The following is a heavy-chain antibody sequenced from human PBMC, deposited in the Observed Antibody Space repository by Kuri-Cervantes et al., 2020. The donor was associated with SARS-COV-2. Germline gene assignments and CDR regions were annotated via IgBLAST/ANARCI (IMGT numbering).Heavy chain of an antibody. V-gene: IGHV4-39*01. Sequence: ESLKISCTVSGGSISSSSYYWGWIRQPPGKGLEWIESIYYSGSTYDNPSLKSRVTISVDTSKNQFSLKLSSVTAADTAVYYCARHARGWYRDDYWGQGTLVTVSS. CDR3: ARHARGWYRDDY. D-gene: IGHD6-19*01. CDR2: IYYSGST. CDR1: GGSISSSSYY. J-gene: IGHJ4*02.